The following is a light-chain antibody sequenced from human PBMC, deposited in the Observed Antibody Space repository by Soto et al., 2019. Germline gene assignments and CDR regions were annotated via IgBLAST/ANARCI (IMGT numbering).Light chain of an antibody. Sequence: EIVLTQSPGTLSLSPGERATLSCRASQSVSSSYLAWYQQKPGQAPRLLIYGASSRATGIPDRFSGSGPGTDFPLTISRLEPEDFAVYYCQQYGSSVTFGPGTKVDIK. CDR1: QSVSSSY. CDR3: QQYGSSVT. V-gene: IGKV3-20*01. J-gene: IGKJ3*01. CDR2: GAS.